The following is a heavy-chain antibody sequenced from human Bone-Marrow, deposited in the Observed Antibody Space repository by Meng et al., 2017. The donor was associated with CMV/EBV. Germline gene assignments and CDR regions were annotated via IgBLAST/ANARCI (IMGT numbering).Heavy chain of an antibody. CDR3: ARIAVAGNIDDY. Sequence: GGSLRLSCGASGFAFSGYYMSWIRQAPGKGLEWVSFINHGGDTTYYADSVKGRFTVSRDNAKNSVYLQMNSLGAEDTAVYYGARIAVAGNIDDYWGQGTPVTVSS. CDR1: GFAFSGYY. D-gene: IGHD6-19*01. V-gene: IGHV3-11*04. J-gene: IGHJ4*02. CDR2: INHGGDTT.